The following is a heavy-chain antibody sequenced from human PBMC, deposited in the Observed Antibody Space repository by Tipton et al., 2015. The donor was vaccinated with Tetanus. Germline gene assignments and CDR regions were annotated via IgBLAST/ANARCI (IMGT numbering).Heavy chain of an antibody. D-gene: IGHD5-24*01. CDR2: VHYSGST. Sequence: TLSLTCTVSGGSISSYYWTWIRQPPGRGLEWIGYVHYSGSTNYSPPLRSRVTLSVDTSKNQFSLKLGSVTAADTAVYYCARIGWLQQNKPAFDIWGQGTVVTVSS. CDR3: ARIGWLQQNKPAFDI. V-gene: IGHV4-59*01. CDR1: GGSISSYY. J-gene: IGHJ3*02.